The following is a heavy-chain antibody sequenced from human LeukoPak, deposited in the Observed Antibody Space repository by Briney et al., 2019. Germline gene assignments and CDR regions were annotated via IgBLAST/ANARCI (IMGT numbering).Heavy chain of an antibody. CDR2: MNPNSGNT. J-gene: IGHJ6*03. D-gene: IGHD2-2*01. Sequence: ASVKVSCKVSGYTFTSYDINWVRQATGQGLEWMGWMNPNSGNTGYAQKFQGRVTITRNTSISTAYMELSSLRSEDTAVYYCARRPIVVVPAAIKPPYYYYYMDVWGKGTTVTVSS. V-gene: IGHV1-8*01. CDR1: GYTFTSYD. CDR3: ARRPIVVVPAAIKPPYYYYYMDV.